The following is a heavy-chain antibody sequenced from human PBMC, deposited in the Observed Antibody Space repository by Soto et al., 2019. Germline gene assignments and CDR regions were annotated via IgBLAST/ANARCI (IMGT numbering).Heavy chain of an antibody. J-gene: IGHJ5*02. CDR3: AKDNRPTTVNYGELDP. CDR2: ISGSADST. D-gene: IGHD4-17*01. Sequence: VGSLRLSCAASGFTFSIYAMSWVRQAPGKGLEWVSAISGSADSTYYADSVRGRFTISRDNSKNTLYLQMNSLRAEDTAVYYCAKDNRPTTVNYGELDPWGQGTLVTVSS. V-gene: IGHV3-23*01. CDR1: GFTFSIYA.